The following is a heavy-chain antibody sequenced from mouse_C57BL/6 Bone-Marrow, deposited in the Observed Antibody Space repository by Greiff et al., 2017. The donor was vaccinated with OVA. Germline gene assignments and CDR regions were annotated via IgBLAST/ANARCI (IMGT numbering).Heavy chain of an antibody. V-gene: IGHV5-4*01. Sequence: EVQLVESGGGLVKPGGSLKLSCAASGFTFSSYAMSWVRQTPEKRLEWVATISDGGSYTYYPDNVKGRFTISRDNAKNNLYLQMGHLKSEDTAMYYCARVTTAMDYWGQGTSVTVSS. CDR2: ISDGGSYT. CDR1: GFTFSSYA. D-gene: IGHD1-1*01. CDR3: ARVTTAMDY. J-gene: IGHJ4*01.